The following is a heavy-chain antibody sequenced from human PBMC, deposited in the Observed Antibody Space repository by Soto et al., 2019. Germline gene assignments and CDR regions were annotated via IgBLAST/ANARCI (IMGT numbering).Heavy chain of an antibody. CDR2: ISGSGGST. Sequence: GGSLRLSCAASGFTFSSYAMSWVRQAPGKGLEWVSAISGSGGSTYYADSVKGRFTISRDNSKNTLYLQMNSLRAEDTAVYYCAKGLIVLVPAATLYYYYGMDVWGQGTTVTVSS. CDR1: GFTFSSYA. D-gene: IGHD2-2*01. CDR3: AKGLIVLVPAATLYYYYGMDV. V-gene: IGHV3-23*01. J-gene: IGHJ6*02.